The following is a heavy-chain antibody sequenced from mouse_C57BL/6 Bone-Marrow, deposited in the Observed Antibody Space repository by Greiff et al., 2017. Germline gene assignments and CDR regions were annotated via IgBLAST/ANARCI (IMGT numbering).Heavy chain of an antibody. CDR2: IHPNSGST. J-gene: IGHJ4*01. CDR1: GYTFTSYW. D-gene: IGHD2-3*01. CDR3: AREDGYYIYYYAMDY. Sequence: QVQLQQPGAELVKPGASVKLSCKASGYTFTSYWMHWVKQRPGQGLEWIGMIHPNSGSTNYNEKFKSKATLTVDKSSSTAYMQLSSLTYEDSAVYYCAREDGYYIYYYAMDYWGQGTSVTVSS. V-gene: IGHV1-64*01.